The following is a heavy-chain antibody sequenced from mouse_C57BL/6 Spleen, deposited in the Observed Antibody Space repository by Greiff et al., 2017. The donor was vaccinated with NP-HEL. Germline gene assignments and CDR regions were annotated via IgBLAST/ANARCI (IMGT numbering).Heavy chain of an antibody. CDR2: IYPGSGST. CDR3: ARSLIYDGYYGWFAY. D-gene: IGHD2-3*01. CDR1: GYTFTSYW. Sequence: QVQLKQPGAELVKPGASVKMSCKASGYTFTSYWITWVKQRPGQGLEWIGDIYPGSGSTNYNEKFKSKATLTVDTSSSTAYMQLSSLTSEDSAVYYCARSLIYDGYYGWFAYWGQGTLVTVSA. V-gene: IGHV1-55*01. J-gene: IGHJ3*01.